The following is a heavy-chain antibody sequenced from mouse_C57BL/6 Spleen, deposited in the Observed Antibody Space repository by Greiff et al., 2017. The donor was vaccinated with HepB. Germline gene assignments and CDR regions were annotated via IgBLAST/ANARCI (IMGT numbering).Heavy chain of an antibody. D-gene: IGHD4-1*01. J-gene: IGHJ2*01. V-gene: IGHV1-55*01. Sequence: VQLQQSGAELVKPGASVKMSCKASGYTFTSYWITWVKQRPGQGLEWIGDIYPGSGSTNYNEKFKSKATLTVDTSSSTAYMQLSSLTSEDSAVYYCARVGRTGTGYVDYWGQSTTLTVAS. CDR1: GYTFTSYW. CDR2: IYPGSGST. CDR3: ARVGRTGTGYVDY.